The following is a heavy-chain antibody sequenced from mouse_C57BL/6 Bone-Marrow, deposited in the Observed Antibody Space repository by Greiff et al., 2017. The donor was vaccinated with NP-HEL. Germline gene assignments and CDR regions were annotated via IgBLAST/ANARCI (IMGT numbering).Heavy chain of an antibody. D-gene: IGHD1-1*01. CDR1: GYTFTDYN. Sequence: DVKLQESGPELVKPGASVKIPCKASGYTFTDYNMDWVKQSHGKSLEWIGDINPNNGGTIYNQKFKGKATLTVDKSSSTAYMELSSLTSEDTAVYYCARRTTVVATEAYCDFWGKGTTVTVSS. CDR3: ARRTTVVATEAYCDF. V-gene: IGHV1-18*01. J-gene: IGHJ1*03. CDR2: INPNNGGT.